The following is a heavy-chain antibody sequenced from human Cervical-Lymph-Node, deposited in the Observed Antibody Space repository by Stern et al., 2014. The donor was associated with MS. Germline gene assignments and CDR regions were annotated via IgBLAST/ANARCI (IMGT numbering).Heavy chain of an antibody. Sequence: QVQLVQSGAEVKKPGSSMNVSCKTSGGTFSSSYAITWMRQAPGQGLEWMGRIIPILGLANYAQKFQGRVTITADTSTSTTYMELSSLRSEDTAVYYCARGVVSNRAAATLHNLFDTWGQGTLVTVSS. CDR2: IIPILGLA. V-gene: IGHV1-69*04. D-gene: IGHD2-15*01. CDR1: GGTFSSSYA. CDR3: ARGVVSNRAAATLHNLFDT. J-gene: IGHJ5*02.